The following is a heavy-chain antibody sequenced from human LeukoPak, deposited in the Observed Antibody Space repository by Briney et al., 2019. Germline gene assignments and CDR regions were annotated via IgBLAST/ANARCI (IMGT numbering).Heavy chain of an antibody. V-gene: IGHV4-4*09. D-gene: IGHD5-24*01. CDR2: IYTSGST. Sequence: SETLSLSCTVSGGSNNSYSWSWIRQPPGKGLEWIGYIYTSGSTHYNPSLNSRVIMSIDTSKNQFSLRLTSVTAADTALYYCARHRAEMATITDDAFDMWGQGTMVTVSS. CDR1: GGSNNSYS. CDR3: ARHRAEMATITDDAFDM. J-gene: IGHJ3*02.